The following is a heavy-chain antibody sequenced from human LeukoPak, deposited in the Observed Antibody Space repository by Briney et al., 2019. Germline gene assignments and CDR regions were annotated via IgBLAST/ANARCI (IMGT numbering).Heavy chain of an antibody. D-gene: IGHD3-10*01. J-gene: IGHJ4*02. CDR1: GGPISSYY. CDR2: IYYSGST. Sequence: SETLSLTCTVSGGPISSYYWSWIRQPPGKGLEWIGYIYYSGSTNYHPSLKSRVTISVDTSKNQFSLKLVSVTAADTAVYYCARGDGSGSYPFDYWGQGTLVTVSS. CDR3: ARGDGSGSYPFDY. V-gene: IGHV4-59*01.